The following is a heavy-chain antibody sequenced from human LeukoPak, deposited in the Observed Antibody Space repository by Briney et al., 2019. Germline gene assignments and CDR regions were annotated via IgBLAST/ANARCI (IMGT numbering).Heavy chain of an antibody. D-gene: IGHD2-2*01. CDR3: ARGSIVVVPAASVFDP. J-gene: IGHJ5*02. CDR1: GYTLTGYY. Sequence: ASVKVSCKASGYTLTGYYLHWVRQAPRQGLEWMGWINPNSGDTNFAQKFQGRVTMTRGTSISTAYMELSRLRSDDTAVYYCARGSIVVVPAASVFDPWGQGTLVTVPS. CDR2: INPNSGDT. V-gene: IGHV1-2*02.